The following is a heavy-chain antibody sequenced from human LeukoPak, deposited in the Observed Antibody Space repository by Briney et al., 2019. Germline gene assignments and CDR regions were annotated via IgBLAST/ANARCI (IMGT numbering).Heavy chain of an antibody. CDR3: ARVITIFGVVTDTYYFDY. V-gene: IGHV4-30-4*08. CDR2: IYYSGST. D-gene: IGHD3-3*01. J-gene: IGHJ4*02. CDR1: GGSISSGDYY. Sequence: SQTLSLTCTVSGGSISSGDYYWSWIRQPPGKGLEWIGYIYYSGSTYYNPSLKSRVTISVDTSKNQFSLKLSSVTAADTAVYYCARVITIFGVVTDTYYFDYWGQGTLVTVSS.